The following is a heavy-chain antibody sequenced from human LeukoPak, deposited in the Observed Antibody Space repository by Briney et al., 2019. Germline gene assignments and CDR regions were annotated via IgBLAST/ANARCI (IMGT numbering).Heavy chain of an antibody. CDR1: GFTFSSYG. J-gene: IGHJ4*02. CDR2: ISGSGVGT. CDR3: ANRVYSYADPSDY. D-gene: IGHD5-18*01. V-gene: IGHV3-23*01. Sequence: GGSLRLSCAASGFTFSSYGMSWLRQAPGKGLEWVSAISGSGVGTYYADSVKGRFTISRDNSKNTLYLQMNSLRAEDTAVYYCANRVYSYADPSDYWGQGTLVTVSS.